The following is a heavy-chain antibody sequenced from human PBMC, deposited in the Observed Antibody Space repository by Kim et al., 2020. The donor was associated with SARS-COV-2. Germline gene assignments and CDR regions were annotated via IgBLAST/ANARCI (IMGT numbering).Heavy chain of an antibody. Sequence: SVKGRSTISRDNAKNSLYLQMNSLRAEDTAVYYCAREYGDPIYYYYGMDVWGQGTTVTVSS. D-gene: IGHD2-21*02. V-gene: IGHV3-21*01. J-gene: IGHJ6*02. CDR3: AREYGDPIYYYYGMDV.